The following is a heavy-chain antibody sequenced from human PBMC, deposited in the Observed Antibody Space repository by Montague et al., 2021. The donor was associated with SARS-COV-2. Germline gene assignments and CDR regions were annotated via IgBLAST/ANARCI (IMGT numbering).Heavy chain of an antibody. Sequence: SETLSLTCTVSGDSMTYFYWSWIRQTPAKGLEWIGYIFYRGTTKYNPTPESRVTITVDTSKDQLYLKLNSVTAADTAVYYCAGGATRTFDYWGQGTRVTVSS. CDR3: AGGATRTFDY. V-gene: IGHV4-59*01. D-gene: IGHD1-1*01. J-gene: IGHJ4*02. CDR1: GDSMTYFY. CDR2: IFYRGTT.